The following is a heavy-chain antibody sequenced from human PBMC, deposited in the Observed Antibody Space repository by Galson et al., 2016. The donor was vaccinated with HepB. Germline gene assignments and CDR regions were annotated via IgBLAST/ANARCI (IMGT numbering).Heavy chain of an antibody. D-gene: IGHD2-8*02. CDR3: ARDHCTGGVCYSSPWYYGMDV. CDR1: GGSISSYY. J-gene: IGHJ6*02. CDR2: ISYSGST. Sequence: SETLSLTCTVSGGSISSYYWSWIRQPPGKGLEWIGYISYSGSTDYNPSLQSRVTISADTSKNQFSLQLTSVTAADTAVYYCARDHCTGGVCYSSPWYYGMDVWGQGTTVTVSS. V-gene: IGHV4-59*12.